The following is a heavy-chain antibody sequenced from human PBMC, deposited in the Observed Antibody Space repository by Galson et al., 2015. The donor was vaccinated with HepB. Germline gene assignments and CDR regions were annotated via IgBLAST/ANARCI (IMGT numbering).Heavy chain of an antibody. CDR1: GFTFGSYA. Sequence: PRLSCAASGFTFGSYAMHWVRQAPGKGLEWVAVISYDGSNKNYADSVHGRYTISRDNSKNTLYLQVNSLQADDTAVYYCARAGYKANGGYSHYWGQGTLVTVSS. CDR2: ISYDGSNK. CDR3: ARAGYKANGGYSHY. D-gene: IGHD3-22*01. J-gene: IGHJ4*02. V-gene: IGHV3-30-3*01.